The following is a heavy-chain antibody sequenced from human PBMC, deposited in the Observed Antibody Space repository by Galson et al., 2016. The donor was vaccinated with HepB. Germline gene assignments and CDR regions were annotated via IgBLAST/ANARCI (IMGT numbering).Heavy chain of an antibody. CDR1: GFTFSSYA. CDR2: ITTSGDRT. D-gene: IGHD5-12*01. CDR3: AKAGYSARWYVGPVDY. J-gene: IGHJ4*02. Sequence: SLRLSCAASGFTFSSYAMTWVRQAPGKGLEWVSGITTSGDRTLSADSVKGRFTISRDNSKSTIYLQMNSVRVDDTAVYLGAKAGYSARWYVGPVDYWGQGTLVSVSS. V-gene: IGHV3-23*01.